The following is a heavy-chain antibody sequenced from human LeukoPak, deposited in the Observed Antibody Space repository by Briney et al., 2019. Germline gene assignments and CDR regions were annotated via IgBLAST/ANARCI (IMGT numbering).Heavy chain of an antibody. CDR1: GYTFTSYD. CDR2: MNPNSGNT. CDR3: ARAPERHYYCYMDV. D-gene: IGHD1-14*01. Sequence: GASVKASCKASGYTFTSYDINWVRQATGQGLEWMGWMNPNSGNTGYAQKFQGRVTITRNTSISTAYMELSSLRSEDTAVYYCARAPERHYYCYMDVWGKGTTVTVSS. J-gene: IGHJ6*03. V-gene: IGHV1-8*03.